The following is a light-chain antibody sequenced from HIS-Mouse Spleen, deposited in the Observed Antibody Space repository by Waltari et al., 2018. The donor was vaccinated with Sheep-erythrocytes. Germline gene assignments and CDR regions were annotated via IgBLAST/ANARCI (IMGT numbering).Light chain of an antibody. CDR3: QAWDSSTAV. Sequence: QSALTQPRSVSGSPGQSVTISCTGTSSAVGGYNYVSWYQQHPGKAPKLMIYDVSKRPSGVPDRFSGSKSGNTASLTISGLQAEDEADYYCQAWDSSTAVFGGGTKLTVL. J-gene: IGLJ2*01. V-gene: IGLV2-11*01. CDR2: DVS. CDR1: SSAVGGYNY.